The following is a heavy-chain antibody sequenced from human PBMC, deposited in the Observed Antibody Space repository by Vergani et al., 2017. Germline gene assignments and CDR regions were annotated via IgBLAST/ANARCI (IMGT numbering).Heavy chain of an antibody. Sequence: QVQLQESGPGLVKPSETLSLTCTVSGGSISSYYWSWIRQPPGKGLEWFGYIYYSGSTNYNPSLKSRVTISVDTSKNQFSLKLSSVTAADTAVYDCARGPQTGDYCGGDCYLVGDWFDPWGQGTLVTVSS. CDR2: IYYSGST. D-gene: IGHD2-21*01. V-gene: IGHV4-59*12. CDR3: ARGPQTGDYCGGDCYLVGDWFDP. CDR1: GGSISSYY. J-gene: IGHJ5*02.